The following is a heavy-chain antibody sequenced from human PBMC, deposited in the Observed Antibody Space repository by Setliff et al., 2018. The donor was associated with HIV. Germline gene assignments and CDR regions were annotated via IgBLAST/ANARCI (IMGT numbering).Heavy chain of an antibody. CDR3: ARGGYYTSGTWFDP. D-gene: IGHD3-10*01. J-gene: IGHJ5*02. CDR2: INPSGGST. CDR1: GYTFTSYY. V-gene: IGHV1-46*01. Sequence: ASVKVSCKASGYTFTSYYMRWVRQAPGQGLEWMGIINPSGGSTSYAQKFQGRVTMTRDTSTSTTYLELDRLTYDDTAIYYCARGGYYTSGTWFDPWGQGTLVTVSS.